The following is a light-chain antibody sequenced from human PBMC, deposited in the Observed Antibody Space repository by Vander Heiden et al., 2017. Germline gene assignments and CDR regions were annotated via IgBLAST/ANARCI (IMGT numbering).Light chain of an antibody. J-gene: IGKJ4*01. V-gene: IGKV3-11*01. CDR2: DAS. CDR3: QQRSDWPRLT. Sequence: DILLTQSPATLPVSPGEGATLSCRASQSVSYYLAWYQQRPGQAPRLLIYDASIRAIGIPARFSGRGSGTDFTLTISSLEPEDFAVYYCQQRSDWPRLTFGGGTKVEIK. CDR1: QSVSYY.